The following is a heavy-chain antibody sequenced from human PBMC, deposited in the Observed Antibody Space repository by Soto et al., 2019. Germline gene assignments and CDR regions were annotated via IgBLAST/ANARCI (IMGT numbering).Heavy chain of an antibody. J-gene: IGHJ5*02. D-gene: IGHD3-9*01. CDR1: GYSLSSYS. V-gene: IGHV1-46*01. Sequence: ASVKVSCKASGYSLSSYSIHWVRQAPGQGLEWMGVIDPSDGSATYAQKFQGRVSMTRDMSTSTVYMGMSRLTFEDTAVYFCGRALPRSPIFNPWGQGTQVTVSS. CDR2: IDPSDGSA. CDR3: GRALPRSPIFNP.